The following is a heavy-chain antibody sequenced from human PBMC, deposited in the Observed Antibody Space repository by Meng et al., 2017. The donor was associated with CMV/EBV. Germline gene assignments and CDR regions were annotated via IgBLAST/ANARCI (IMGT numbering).Heavy chain of an antibody. V-gene: IGHV1-69*05. CDR1: GGTSSSYA. J-gene: IGHJ6*02. Sequence: SVKVSCKASGGTSSSYAISWVRQAPGQGLEWMGGIIPIFGTANYAQKFQGRVTITTDESTSTAYMELSSLRSEDTAVYYCARGDTAMVDYYYYGMDVWGQGTTVTVSS. D-gene: IGHD5-18*01. CDR2: IIPIFGTA. CDR3: ARGDTAMVDYYYYGMDV.